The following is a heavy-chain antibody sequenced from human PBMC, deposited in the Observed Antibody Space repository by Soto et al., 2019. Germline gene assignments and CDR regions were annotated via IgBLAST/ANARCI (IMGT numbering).Heavy chain of an antibody. Sequence: PGGSLRLSCAASGFTFSSYGMHWVRQAPGKGLEWVAVISYDGSNKYYADSVKGRFTISRDNSKNTLYLQMNSLRAEDTAVYYCAKLVTTGYSSGNYYFDCWGQGTLVTVSS. CDR2: ISYDGSNK. J-gene: IGHJ4*02. D-gene: IGHD6-19*01. CDR1: GFTFSSYG. CDR3: AKLVTTGYSSGNYYFDC. V-gene: IGHV3-30*18.